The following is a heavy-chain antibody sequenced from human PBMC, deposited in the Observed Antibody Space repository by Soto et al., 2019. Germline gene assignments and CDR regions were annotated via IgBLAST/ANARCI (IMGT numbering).Heavy chain of an antibody. Sequence: QVQLVESGGGVVQPGRSLRLSCAASGFTFSSYAMHWVRQAPGKGLEWVAVISYDGSNKYYADSVKGRFTISRDNSKNTLYLQMNSLRAEDTAVYYCARDWGIGSSWYPGDYWGQGTLVTVSS. V-gene: IGHV3-30-3*01. CDR2: ISYDGSNK. CDR3: ARDWGIGSSWYPGDY. J-gene: IGHJ4*02. D-gene: IGHD6-13*01. CDR1: GFTFSSYA.